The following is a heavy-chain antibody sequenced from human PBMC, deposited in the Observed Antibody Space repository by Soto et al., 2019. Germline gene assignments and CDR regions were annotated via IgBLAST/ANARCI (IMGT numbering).Heavy chain of an antibody. CDR3: ARDGYDILTGPYYYYYYMDV. J-gene: IGHJ6*03. CDR2: INHSGST. V-gene: IGHV4-34*01. CDR1: GGSFSGYY. D-gene: IGHD3-9*01. Sequence: SETLSLTCAVYGGSFSGYYWSWIRQPPGKGLEWIGEINHSGSTNYNPSLKSRVTISVDTSKNQFSLKLSSVTAADTAVYYCARDGYDILTGPYYYYYYMDVWGKGTTVTVSS.